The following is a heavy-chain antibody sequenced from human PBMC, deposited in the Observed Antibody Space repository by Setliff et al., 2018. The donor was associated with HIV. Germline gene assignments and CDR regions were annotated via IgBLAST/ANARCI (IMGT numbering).Heavy chain of an antibody. Sequence: TSETLSLTCTVSGGFITSGSYYWTWIRQPAGKGLEWIGHISTSGSTNYNPSLKSRVTISVDSSKNQFSLRLSSVTAADTAVYYCAREWVLAATGTGIDPWGQGTLVTVSS. CDR2: ISTSGST. J-gene: IGHJ5*02. D-gene: IGHD6-13*01. CDR3: AREWVLAATGTGIDP. CDR1: GGFITSGSYY. V-gene: IGHV4-61*09.